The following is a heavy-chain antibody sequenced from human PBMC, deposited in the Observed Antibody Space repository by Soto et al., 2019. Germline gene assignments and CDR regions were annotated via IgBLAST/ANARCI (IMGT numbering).Heavy chain of an antibody. D-gene: IGHD3-16*01. J-gene: IGHJ4*02. V-gene: IGHV3-33*01. Sequence: GGSLRLSCAASGFTFDTYAMHWVRQAPGRGLEWVALIWYDGGNKYYADSVKGRFTISRDNSKNTLYLQMNSLRAEDTAVYYCARGARDFDYWGQGTLVTVSS. CDR2: IWYDGGNK. CDR3: ARGARDFDY. CDR1: GFTFDTYA.